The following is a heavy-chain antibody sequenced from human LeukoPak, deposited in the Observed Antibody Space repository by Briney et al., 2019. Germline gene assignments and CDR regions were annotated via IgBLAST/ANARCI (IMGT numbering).Heavy chain of an antibody. CDR1: GFTFSSYG. J-gene: IGHJ5*02. D-gene: IGHD1-1*01. CDR3: ARDGEWSPTGTYFS. Sequence: PGRSLRLSCAASGFTFSSYGMHWVRQAPCKGLEWVAVIWYDGSNKYYADSVKGRFTISRDNSNNTLCLQMNSLRAEDTAVYYCARDGEWSPTGTYFSWGQGTLVTVSS. CDR2: IWYDGSNK. V-gene: IGHV3-33*01.